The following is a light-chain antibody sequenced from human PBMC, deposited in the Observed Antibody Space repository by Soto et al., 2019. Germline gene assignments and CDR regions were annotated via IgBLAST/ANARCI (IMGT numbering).Light chain of an antibody. J-gene: IGLJ1*01. CDR1: SSDVGLYDY. V-gene: IGLV2-8*01. CDR2: EVT. CDR3: SSYGGNSNYV. Sequence: QSALTQPPSASGSPGQSVTISCTGTSSDVGLYDYVSWYQQHPGKVPKLLIYEVTQRPSGVPDRFSGSKPGNTASLTVSGLQAEDEADYYCSSYGGNSNYVFGTGTKVTVL.